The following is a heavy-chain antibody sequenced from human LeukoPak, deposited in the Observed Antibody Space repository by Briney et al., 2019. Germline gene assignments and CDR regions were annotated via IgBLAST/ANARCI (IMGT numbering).Heavy chain of an antibody. CDR1: GFNFRDAA. Sequence: GGSLRLSCAASGFNFRDAAMTWVRQAPGKGLEWVALISFSGDNSYYADSVKGRFSVSRDNSENTLSLQMDSLRVEDTARYYCAKDIQLSTWGLGTMVTVSS. CDR2: ISFSGDNS. CDR3: AKDIQLST. D-gene: IGHD5-24*01. V-gene: IGHV3-23*01. J-gene: IGHJ3*01.